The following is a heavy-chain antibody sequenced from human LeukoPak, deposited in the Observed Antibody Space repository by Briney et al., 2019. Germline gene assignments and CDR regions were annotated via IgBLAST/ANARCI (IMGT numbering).Heavy chain of an antibody. CDR2: IYHSGST. CDR3: AIANCGGDCYTTTTPEYLQH. V-gene: IGHV4-30-2*01. CDR1: GGSISSGGYS. J-gene: IGHJ1*01. D-gene: IGHD2-21*02. Sequence: SQTLSLTCAVSGGSISSGGYSWSWIRQPPGKGLEWIGYIYHSGSTYYNPSLKSRVTISVDRSKNQFSLKLSSVTAADTAVYYCAIANCGGDCYTTTTPEYLQHWGQGTLVTVSS.